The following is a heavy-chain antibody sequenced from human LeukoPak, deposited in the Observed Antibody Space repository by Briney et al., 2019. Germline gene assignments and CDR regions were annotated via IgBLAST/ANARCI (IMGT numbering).Heavy chain of an antibody. CDR2: IYSGGST. J-gene: IGHJ4*02. CDR3: ARPWYRGIAAAGPGDY. V-gene: IGHV3-53*01. CDR1: GFTVSSNY. D-gene: IGHD6-13*01. Sequence: GGSLRLSCAASGFTVSSNYMSWVRQVPGKGLEWVSVIYSGGSTYYADSVKGRFTISRDNSKNTLYLQMNSLRAEDTAVYYCARPWYRGIAAAGPGDYWGQGTLVTVSS.